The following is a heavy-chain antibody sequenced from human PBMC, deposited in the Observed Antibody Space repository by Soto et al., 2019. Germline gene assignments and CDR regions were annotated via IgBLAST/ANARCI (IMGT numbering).Heavy chain of an antibody. CDR2: MNPNSGNT. V-gene: IGHV1-8*01. CDR3: ARSMRATGRWGMDV. Sequence: QVQLVQSGAEVKKPGASVKVSCKASGYTFTSYDINRVRQATGQGPEWMGWMNPNSGNTGYAQKFQGRVTMTWDTSISTAYMDVSSLRSEDTAVYYCARSMRATGRWGMDVWGQGTTVTVSS. D-gene: IGHD1-26*01. J-gene: IGHJ6*02. CDR1: GYTFTSYD.